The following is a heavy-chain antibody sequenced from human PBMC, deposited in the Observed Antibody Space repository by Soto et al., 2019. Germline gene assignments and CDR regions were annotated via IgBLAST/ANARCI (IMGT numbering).Heavy chain of an antibody. CDR2: ISGSGGST. J-gene: IGHJ1*01. V-gene: IGHV3-23*01. CDR3: AKDPYYYDSGAEYFQH. CDR1: GFTFSSYA. Sequence: GGSLRLSCAASGFTFSSYAMSWVRQAPGKGLEWVSAISGSGGSTYYADSVKGRFTISRDNSKNTLYLQMNSLRAEDTAVYYCAKDPYYYDSGAEYFQHWGQGTLVTVSS. D-gene: IGHD3-22*01.